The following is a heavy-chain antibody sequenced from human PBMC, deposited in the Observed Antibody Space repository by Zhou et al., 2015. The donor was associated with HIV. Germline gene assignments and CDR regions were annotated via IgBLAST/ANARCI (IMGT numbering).Heavy chain of an antibody. V-gene: IGHV1-69*01. CDR1: GGIFSSYA. D-gene: IGHD2-15*01. J-gene: IGHJ6*02. CDR2: IIPIFGTP. Sequence: QVQLVQSGAEVKKPGSSVKVSCKASGGIFSSYAISWVRQAPGQGLEWMGGIIPIFGTPDHAQKFQGRVTITADESTSTAYMELSSLRSEDTAVYYCARDGGYCSGGSCYSGDYYYGMDVWGQGTTVTVSS. CDR3: ARDGGYCSGGSCYSGDYYYGMDV.